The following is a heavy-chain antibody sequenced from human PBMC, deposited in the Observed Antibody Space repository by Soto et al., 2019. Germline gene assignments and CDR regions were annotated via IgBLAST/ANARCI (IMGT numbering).Heavy chain of an antibody. D-gene: IGHD3-10*01. J-gene: IGHJ5*02. CDR3: ARDHRLLWFGELLT. CDR1: GYTFTNYY. CDR2: INPSGGST. V-gene: IGHV1-46*01. Sequence: ASVKVSCKASGYTFTNYYIHWVQQAPGQGLEWMGIINPSGGSTDYTQKFQDRVTMSRDTSTSTVYMELSSLRSEDTAVYYCARDHRLLWFGELLTCGQGTLVTVSS.